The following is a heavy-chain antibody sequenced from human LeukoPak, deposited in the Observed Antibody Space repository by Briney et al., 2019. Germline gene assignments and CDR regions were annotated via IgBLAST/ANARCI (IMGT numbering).Heavy chain of an antibody. Sequence: GWSLRLSCASSGFPFITYLMSWVRQAPWKGLDWVGNINQDGSEKYYVDSVKGRFTISIHNQKKTLYLQMNSMSAGETAVYYCAKDGQYYYDSSGYPYYYYYYMDVWGKGTTVTISS. CDR1: GFPFITYL. CDR3: AKDGQYYYDSSGYPYYYYYYMDV. J-gene: IGHJ6*03. D-gene: IGHD3-22*01. V-gene: IGHV3-7*01. CDR2: INQDGSEK.